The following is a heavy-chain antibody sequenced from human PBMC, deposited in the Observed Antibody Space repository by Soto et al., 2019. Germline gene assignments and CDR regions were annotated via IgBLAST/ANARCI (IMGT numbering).Heavy chain of an antibody. J-gene: IGHJ4*02. D-gene: IGHD6-19*01. V-gene: IGHV2-70*04. CDR1: GFSLSTSGMR. CDR3: ARIRPKGIGSGSFVFDY. CDR2: IDWDDDK. Sequence: LVNPTHTLTLTCTFSGFSLSTSGMRVSWIRQPPGKALEWLARIDWDDDKFYSTSLKTRLTISKDTSKNQVVLTMTNMDPVDTATYYCARIRPKGIGSGSFVFDYWGQGTLVTVSS.